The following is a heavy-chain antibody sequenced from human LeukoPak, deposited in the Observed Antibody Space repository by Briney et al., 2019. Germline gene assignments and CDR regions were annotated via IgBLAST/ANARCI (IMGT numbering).Heavy chain of an antibody. CDR1: GFTFGSYG. D-gene: IGHD3-10*01. CDR2: ISGSGDKS. V-gene: IGHV3-23*01. Sequence: GGTLRLSCAASGFTFGSYGMNWVRQAPGKGLEWVSVISGSGDKSYYTDSVKGRFTVSRDNSKNTVYLQMNSPRAEDTAVYYCAKGPRTVRFGDRHKGMFDYWGQGTLVTVSS. CDR3: AKGPRTVRFGDRHKGMFDY. J-gene: IGHJ4*02.